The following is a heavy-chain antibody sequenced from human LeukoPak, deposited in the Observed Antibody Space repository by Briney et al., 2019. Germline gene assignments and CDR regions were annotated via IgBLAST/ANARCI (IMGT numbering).Heavy chain of an antibody. V-gene: IGHV3-48*03. D-gene: IGHD5-18*01. CDR2: ISSSGNTI. J-gene: IGHJ4*02. CDR1: GFPFNCYV. CDR3: ARLRGYSYGYGDY. Sequence: GGSLRLSCAASGFPFNCYVMSWVRQAPGKGLEWVSYISSSGNTIDYADSVKGRFTISRDNAKNSLYLQMVSLRAEDTAVYYCARLRGYSYGYGDYWGQGTLVTVSS.